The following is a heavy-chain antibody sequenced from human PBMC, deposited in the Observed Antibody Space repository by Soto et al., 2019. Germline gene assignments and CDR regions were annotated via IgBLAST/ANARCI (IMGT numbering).Heavy chain of an antibody. CDR1: GFTFSSYS. Sequence: GGSLRLSCAASGFTFSSYSMNWVRQAPGKGLEWVSYISSSSSTIYYADSVKGRFTISRDNAKNSLYLQMNSLRDEDTAVYYCARDRNSAWELGDAFDIWGQGTMVTVSS. D-gene: IGHD1-26*01. CDR2: ISSSSSTI. V-gene: IGHV3-48*02. J-gene: IGHJ3*02. CDR3: ARDRNSAWELGDAFDI.